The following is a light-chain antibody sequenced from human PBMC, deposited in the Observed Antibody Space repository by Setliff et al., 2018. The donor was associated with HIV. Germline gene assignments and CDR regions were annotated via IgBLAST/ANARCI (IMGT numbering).Light chain of an antibody. V-gene: IGLV2-14*01. J-gene: IGLJ1*01. Sequence: QSALTQPASVSGSPGQSISISCTGTSSDVGGYNHVSWYQQEPDRAPELMIYEVTNRPSGVSNRFSGSKSGNTASLTISGLQAEDEADYYCTSFTTTGAYVFGTGTKVTVL. CDR2: EVT. CDR3: TSFTTTGAYV. CDR1: SSDVGGYNH.